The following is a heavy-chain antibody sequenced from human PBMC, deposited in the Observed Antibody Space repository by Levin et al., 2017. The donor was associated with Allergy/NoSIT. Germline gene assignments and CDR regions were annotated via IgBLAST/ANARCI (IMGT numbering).Heavy chain of an antibody. J-gene: IGHJ4*02. V-gene: IGHV4-39*07. D-gene: IGHD1-26*01. Sequence: SETLSLTCTVSGGSITTSPYYWGWIRQAPGKGLEWIASISYYGSTHYNSSLQSRVTISGDTSNNQFSLTLSSVNAADTAVYYCTRVYTGSAFEHWGQGTLVTVSS. CDR3: TRVYTGSAFEH. CDR2: ISYYGST. CDR1: GGSITTSPYY.